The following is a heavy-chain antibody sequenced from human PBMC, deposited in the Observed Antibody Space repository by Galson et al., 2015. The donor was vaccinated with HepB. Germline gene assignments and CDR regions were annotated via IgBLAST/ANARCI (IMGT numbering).Heavy chain of an antibody. Sequence: TLSLTCTVSGGSISSYAWSWIRQPPGKGLEWIGYIYYSGSTNYNPSLKSRVTISVDTSKNQFSLKLSSVTAADTAVYYCAIEGIAAAVDYWGQGTLVTVSS. D-gene: IGHD6-13*01. CDR3: AIEGIAAAVDY. J-gene: IGHJ4*02. CDR2: IYYSGST. CDR1: GGSISSYA. V-gene: IGHV4-59*01.